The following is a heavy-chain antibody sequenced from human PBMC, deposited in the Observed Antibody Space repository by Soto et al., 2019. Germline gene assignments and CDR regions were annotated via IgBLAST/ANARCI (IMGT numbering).Heavy chain of an antibody. CDR2: INHSGST. J-gene: IGHJ4*02. V-gene: IGHV4-34*01. CDR3: ARAKGSGSYYRAYYFDY. Sequence: QVQLQQWGAGLLKPSETLSLTCAVYGGSFSGYYWSWIRQPPGKGLEWIGEINHSGSTNYNPSLTSRLTISVDTSKHQCSLKLSSVTAADTAVYYCARAKGSGSYYRAYYFDYWGQGTLVTVSS. D-gene: IGHD3-10*01. CDR1: GGSFSGYY.